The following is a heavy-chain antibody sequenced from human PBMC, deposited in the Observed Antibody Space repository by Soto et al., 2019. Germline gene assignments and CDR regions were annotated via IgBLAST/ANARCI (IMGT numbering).Heavy chain of an antibody. J-gene: IGHJ6*03. V-gene: IGHV7-4-1*01. CDR1: GDTFTSYA. D-gene: IGHD3-3*01. CDR2: INTNTGNP. CDR3: ARGAENTNTKSITIFGVVSSYYYMDV. Sequence: GASVKVSCKASGDTFTSYAMNWVRQAPGQGLEWMGWINTNTGNPTYAQGFTGRFVFSLDTSVSTAYLQICSLKAEDTAVYYCARGAENTNTKSITIFGVVSSYYYMDVWGKGTTVTVSS.